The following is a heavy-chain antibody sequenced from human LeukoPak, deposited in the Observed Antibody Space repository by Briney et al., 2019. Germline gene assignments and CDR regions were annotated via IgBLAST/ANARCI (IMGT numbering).Heavy chain of an antibody. CDR1: GITFSTYS. Sequence: GGSLRLSCVASGITFSTYSVNWVRQAPGKGLEWVSFISSDGGTKDYADSVKGRFTISRDNAKNSVYLQMNSLRAEDTAVYYCARGIAASGTSPFDYWGQGTLVTVSS. V-gene: IGHV3-48*04. D-gene: IGHD6-13*01. CDR2: ISSDGGTK. J-gene: IGHJ4*02. CDR3: ARGIAASGTSPFDY.